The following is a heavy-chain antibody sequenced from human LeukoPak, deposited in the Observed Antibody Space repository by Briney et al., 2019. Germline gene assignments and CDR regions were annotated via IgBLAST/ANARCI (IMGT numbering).Heavy chain of an antibody. CDR3: ARDPSGHGMDV. V-gene: IGHV3-30*03. Sequence: GGSLRLSCAASGFSFSNHGMHWVRQAPGKGLEWVAVISYDGSNKYLIDSVKGRFTISRENAKNSLYLQMNSLRAGDTAVYYCARDPSGHGMDVWGQGTTVTVSS. CDR1: GFSFSNHG. D-gene: IGHD6-19*01. CDR2: ISYDGSNK. J-gene: IGHJ6*02.